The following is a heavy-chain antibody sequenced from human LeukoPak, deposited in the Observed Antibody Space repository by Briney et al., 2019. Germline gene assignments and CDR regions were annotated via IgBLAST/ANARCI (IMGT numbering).Heavy chain of an antibody. Sequence: GESLQISCQGSGYSFTNYWIGWVRQLPGRGLEWKGIIYPGDSDTRYSPSFQGQVTMSADKSISTAYLQWSSLKASDTAIYYCARLIRAAAGRYYFDYWGQGTLVTVSS. D-gene: IGHD6-13*01. CDR3: ARLIRAAAGRYYFDY. CDR2: IYPGDSDT. V-gene: IGHV5-51*01. J-gene: IGHJ4*02. CDR1: GYSFTNYW.